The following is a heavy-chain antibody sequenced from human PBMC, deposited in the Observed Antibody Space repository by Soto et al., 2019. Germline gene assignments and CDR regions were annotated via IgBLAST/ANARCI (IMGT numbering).Heavy chain of an antibody. V-gene: IGHV1-8*01. CDR3: ARGVSAGVDY. Sequence: ASVNVSWKPSGYRFTGLYINWVRQTAGQGLEWMGWMQPSTGRTGYAQKFQGRVTMTRDTSINTAYMELTTLTSDDTAFYYCARGVSAGVDYWGQGTLVTVSS. CDR1: GYRFTGLY. CDR2: MQPSTGRT. J-gene: IGHJ4*02. D-gene: IGHD1-26*01.